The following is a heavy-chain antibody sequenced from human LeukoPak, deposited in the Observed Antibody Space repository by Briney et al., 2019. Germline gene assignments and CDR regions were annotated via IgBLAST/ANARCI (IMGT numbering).Heavy chain of an antibody. CDR1: GFTVSSNY. CDR2: IYSGGST. CDR3: ARVRITFGGVIVYFDY. J-gene: IGHJ4*02. D-gene: IGHD3-16*02. V-gene: IGHV3-66*01. Sequence: GGSLRLSCAASGFTVSSNYMSWVRQAPGKGLEWVSVIYSGGSTYYADSVKGRLTISRDNSKNTLYLQMNSLRAEDTAVYYCARVRITFGGVIVYFDYWGQGTLVTVSS.